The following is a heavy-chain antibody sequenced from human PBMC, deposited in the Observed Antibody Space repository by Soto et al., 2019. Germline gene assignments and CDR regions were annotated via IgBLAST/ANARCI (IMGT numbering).Heavy chain of an antibody. V-gene: IGHV3-30-3*01. CDR2: ISYDGSNK. CDR1: GFTFSSYA. D-gene: IGHD4-17*01. J-gene: IGHJ4*02. Sequence: ESGGGVVQPGRSLRLSCAASGFTFSSYAMHWVRQAPGKGLEWVAVISYDGSNKYYADSVKGRFTISRDNSKNTLYLQMNSLRAEDTAVYYCARGPVTTVLFDYWGQGTLVTVSS. CDR3: ARGPVTTVLFDY.